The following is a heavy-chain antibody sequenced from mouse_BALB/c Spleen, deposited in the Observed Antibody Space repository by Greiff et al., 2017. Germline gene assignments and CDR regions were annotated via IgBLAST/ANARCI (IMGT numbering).Heavy chain of an antibody. CDR1: GYTFTDYN. V-gene: IGHV1-18*01. D-gene: IGHD1-1*01. J-gene: IGHJ4*01. Sequence: EVQLQQSGPELVKPWASVTIPCTASGYTFTDYNVDWVQQSPGKSLEWIGDINPNNGGTIYNQKFKGQATFTVDKSSSTAYMELSSLTAEDTAIYYCARVGDYYDPMDYWGQGTSVTVSA. CDR3: ARVGDYYDPMDY. CDR2: INPNNGGT.